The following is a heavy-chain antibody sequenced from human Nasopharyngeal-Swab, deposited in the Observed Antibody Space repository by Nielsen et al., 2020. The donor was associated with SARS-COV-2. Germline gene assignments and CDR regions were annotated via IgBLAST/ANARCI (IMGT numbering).Heavy chain of an antibody. J-gene: IGHJ4*02. CDR2: VSGSGGST. CDR1: GFTFSSYA. D-gene: IGHD6-19*01. V-gene: IGHV3-23*01. Sequence: GESLKISCAASGFTFSSYAMSWVRQAPGKGLEWVSAVSGSGGSTYYADSVKGRFTISRDSSKNTLYLQMNSLRAEDTAVYYCAKRFTAVVYFDYWGQGTLVTVSS. CDR3: AKRFTAVVYFDY.